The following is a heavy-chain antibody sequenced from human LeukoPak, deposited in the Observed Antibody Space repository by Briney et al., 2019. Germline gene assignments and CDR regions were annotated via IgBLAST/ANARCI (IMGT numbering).Heavy chain of an antibody. V-gene: IGHV4-31*03. CDR3: ARSYSSSSYFDY. D-gene: IGHD6-6*01. CDR2: IYTSGST. J-gene: IGHJ4*02. Sequence: SQTLSLTCTVSGGSISSGGYYWSWIRQHPGKGLEWIGYIYTSGSTNYNPSLKSRVTISVDTSKNQFSLKLNSMTAADTAVYYCARSYSSSSYFDYWGQGTLVTVSS. CDR1: GGSISSGGYY.